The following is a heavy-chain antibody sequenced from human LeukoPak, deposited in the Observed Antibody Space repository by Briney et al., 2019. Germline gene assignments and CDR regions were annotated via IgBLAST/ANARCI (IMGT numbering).Heavy chain of an antibody. CDR3: ARRGGSSWSSFDY. D-gene: IGHD6-13*01. Sequence: HPGGPLRLSCVASGFIFNNYAMNWVRQAPGKGLEWVSGISGLGGSAYYAASVKGRFIISRDNSGNTLFFQLTNLRVEDTAVYYCARRGGSSWSSFDYWGHGTLVTVSS. CDR2: ISGLGGSA. CDR1: GFIFNNYA. V-gene: IGHV3-23*01. J-gene: IGHJ4*01.